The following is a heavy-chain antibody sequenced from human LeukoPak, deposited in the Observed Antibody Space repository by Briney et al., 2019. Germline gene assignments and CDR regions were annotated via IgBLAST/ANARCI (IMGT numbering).Heavy chain of an antibody. V-gene: IGHV3-21*01. CDR1: GFTFSSFA. Sequence: GGPLSLSCAAPGFTFSSFAMTWVRQAPGKGLKWVSSIDSSSSYIYYADSVKGRFTISRANAKNSLFLQMNSLRAEDTAVYYCARGPHGGFVIIPTEFWGQGTLVTVSS. CDR2: IDSSSSYI. CDR3: ARGPHGGFVIIPTEF. J-gene: IGHJ4*02. D-gene: IGHD3-3*01.